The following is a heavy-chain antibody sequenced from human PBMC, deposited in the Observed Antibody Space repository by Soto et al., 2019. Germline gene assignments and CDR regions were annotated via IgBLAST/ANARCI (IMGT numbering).Heavy chain of an antibody. J-gene: IGHJ4*02. CDR1: GFTFSDYY. D-gene: IGHD4-17*01. CDR3: ASSVGTVTDIDY. CDR2: ISSSSSYT. V-gene: IGHV3-11*06. Sequence: GGSLRLSCAASGFTFSDYYMSWIRQAPGKGLEWVSYISSSSSYTNYADSVKGRFTISRDNAKKSLYLQMNSLRAEDTAVYYCASSVGTVTDIDYWGQGTLVTVSS.